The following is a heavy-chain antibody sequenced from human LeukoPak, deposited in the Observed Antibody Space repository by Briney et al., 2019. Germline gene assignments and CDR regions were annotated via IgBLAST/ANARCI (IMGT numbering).Heavy chain of an antibody. D-gene: IGHD6-19*01. J-gene: IGHJ4*02. CDR3: AKEGGGDSSGWYYFDY. V-gene: IGHV3-21*04. Sequence: GGSLRLSCAASGFTFSSYSMNWVRQAPGKGLEWVSSISSSSSYIYYADSVKGRFTISRDNSKNTLYLQMNSLRAEDTAVYYCAKEGGGDSSGWYYFDYWGQGTLVTVSS. CDR1: GFTFSSYS. CDR2: ISSSSSYI.